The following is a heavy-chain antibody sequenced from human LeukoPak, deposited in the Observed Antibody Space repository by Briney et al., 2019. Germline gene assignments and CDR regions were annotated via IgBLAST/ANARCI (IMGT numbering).Heavy chain of an antibody. D-gene: IGHD6-6*01. Sequence: SETLSLTCTVSGGSISSYYWSWIRQPPGKGLEWNWYIYYSGSTNYNPSLKSRVTISVDRSKNQFSLKLSSVTAADTAVYYCARVLGHSSSSDYHYMDVWGKGTTVTVSS. CDR1: GGSISSYY. CDR3: ARVLGHSSSSDYHYMDV. J-gene: IGHJ6*03. CDR2: IYYSGST. V-gene: IGHV4-59*12.